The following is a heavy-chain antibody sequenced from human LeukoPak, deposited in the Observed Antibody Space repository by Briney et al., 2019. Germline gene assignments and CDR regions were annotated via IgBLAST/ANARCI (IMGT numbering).Heavy chain of an antibody. CDR3: AAAVWFGELLSTLDYYGMDV. Sequence: TSVKVSCKASGFTFTSSAVQWVRQARGQRLEWIGWIVAGSGNTNYAQKFQERVTITRDMSTSTAYMELSSLRSEDTAVYYCAAAVWFGELLSTLDYYGMDVWGKGTTVTVSS. CDR1: GFTFTSSA. J-gene: IGHJ6*04. CDR2: IVAGSGNT. D-gene: IGHD3-10*01. V-gene: IGHV1-58*01.